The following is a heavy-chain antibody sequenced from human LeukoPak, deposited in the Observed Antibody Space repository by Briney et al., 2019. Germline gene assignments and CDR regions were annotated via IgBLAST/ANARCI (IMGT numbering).Heavy chain of an antibody. V-gene: IGHV4-59*08. CDR2: VFYNGRT. CDR3: ASGNYYQDY. D-gene: IGHD1-26*01. Sequence: PSETLSLTCAVYGGPFSGYYWSWIRQPPGKGLEWIGYVFYNGRTSYNPSLKSRVTISADTSKNQFSLKMNSVTAADTAVYYCASGNYYQDYWGQGTVVTVSP. J-gene: IGHJ4*02. CDR1: GGPFSGYY.